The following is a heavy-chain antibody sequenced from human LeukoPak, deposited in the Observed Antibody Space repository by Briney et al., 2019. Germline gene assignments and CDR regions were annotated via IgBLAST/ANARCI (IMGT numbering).Heavy chain of an antibody. CDR2: IIAIFGTA. V-gene: IGHV1-69*06. CDR3: ARAGSGYSYGYIEY. Sequence: VSVSSVASGGTFSRYAISWVRQAPGQGLEWMGGIIAIFGTANYAQKIQGRVTITADKSTSTRYIELSTLKSEDTAVYYCARAGSGYSYGYIEYGGHGPRVTV. D-gene: IGHD5-18*01. CDR1: GGTFSRYA. J-gene: IGHJ4*01.